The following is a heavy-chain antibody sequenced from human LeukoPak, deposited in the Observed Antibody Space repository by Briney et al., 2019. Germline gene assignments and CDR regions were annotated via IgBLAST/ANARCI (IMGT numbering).Heavy chain of an antibody. CDR1: GFTFRSYE. CDR3: VRGGCCVDTFCYVWNAFDV. D-gene: IGHD3-16*01. V-gene: IGHV3-48*03. CDR2: ISSNGNTI. J-gene: IGHJ3*01. Sequence: GGSLSLSCAASGFTFRSYEMNWVRQAPGKGLEWVSYISSNGNTIYYADSVEGRFTISRDYAKNSLYLQMNSLRAEDTAVYYCVRGGCCVDTFCYVWNAFDVWGRGTMVTVSS.